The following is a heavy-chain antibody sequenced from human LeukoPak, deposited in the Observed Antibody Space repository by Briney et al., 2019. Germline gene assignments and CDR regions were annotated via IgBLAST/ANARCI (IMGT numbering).Heavy chain of an antibody. CDR2: INTNTGNP. D-gene: IGHD6-13*01. Sequence: ASVKVSCKASGYTFTSYAMNWVRQAPGQGLEWMGWINTNTGNPTYAQGFTGRFVLSLDTSVSTAYLQISSLKAEDTAVYYCASILAAAGTDYWGQGTLVTVSS. CDR1: GYTFTSYA. CDR3: ASILAAAGTDY. V-gene: IGHV7-4-1*02. J-gene: IGHJ4*02.